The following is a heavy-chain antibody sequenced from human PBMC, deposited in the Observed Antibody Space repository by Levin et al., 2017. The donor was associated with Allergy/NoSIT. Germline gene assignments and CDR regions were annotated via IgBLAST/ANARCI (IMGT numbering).Heavy chain of an antibody. CDR3: AKVHGRGYSDYGDHHYGMDA. Sequence: TGGSLRLSCAASGFTFRNYAIHWVRQAPGKGLEWVAVMSYDGSNKYYAESVKGRFTISRDTSKKMLFLEMSSLRPEDTAVYYCAKVHGRGYSDYGDHHYGMDAWGQGTTVTVSS. CDR1: GFTFRNYA. D-gene: IGHD5-12*01. CDR2: MSYDGSNK. V-gene: IGHV3-30*04. J-gene: IGHJ6*02.